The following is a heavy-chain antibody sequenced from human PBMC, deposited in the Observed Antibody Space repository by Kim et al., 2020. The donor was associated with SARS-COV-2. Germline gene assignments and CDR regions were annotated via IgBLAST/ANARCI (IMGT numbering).Heavy chain of an antibody. CDR1: GGSISSYY. CDR2: IYYSGST. V-gene: IGHV4-59*13. D-gene: IGHD3-3*01. Sequence: SETLYLTCTVSGGSISSYYWSWIRQPPGKGLEWIGYIYYSGSTNYNPSLKSRVTISVDTSKNQFSLKLSSVTAADTAVYYCARDLSGTYYFDYWGQGTLVTVSS. J-gene: IGHJ4*02. CDR3: ARDLSGTYYFDY.